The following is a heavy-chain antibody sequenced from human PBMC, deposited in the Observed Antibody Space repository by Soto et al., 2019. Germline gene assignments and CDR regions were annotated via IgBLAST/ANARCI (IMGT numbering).Heavy chain of an antibody. CDR2: LSGTGDST. J-gene: IGHJ5*02. CDR3: AKVNGNYGSGTCFP. CDR1: GFKFDSYA. V-gene: IGHV3-23*01. Sequence: EVQLLESGGALVQPGGSLRLSCAASGFKFDSYAMSWVRQAPGKGLEWVSALSGTGDSTDYADSVKGRFTISRDDSKTTVYLQMSSPRAEGTAVYYCAKVNGNYGSGTCFPWGQGTVVTVSS. D-gene: IGHD3-10*01.